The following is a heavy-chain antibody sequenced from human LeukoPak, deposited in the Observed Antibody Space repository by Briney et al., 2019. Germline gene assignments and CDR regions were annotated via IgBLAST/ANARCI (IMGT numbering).Heavy chain of an antibody. D-gene: IGHD4-17*01. CDR1: GGSISSGSYY. CDR2: IYHSGST. Sequence: PSETLSLTCTVSGGSISSGSYYWSWIRQPPGKGLEWIGYIYHSGSTYYNPSLKSRVTISVDRSKNQFSLKLSSVTAADTAVYYCARYGKLYYYYMDVWGKGTTVTVSS. J-gene: IGHJ6*03. CDR3: ARYGKLYYYYMDV. V-gene: IGHV4-30-2*01.